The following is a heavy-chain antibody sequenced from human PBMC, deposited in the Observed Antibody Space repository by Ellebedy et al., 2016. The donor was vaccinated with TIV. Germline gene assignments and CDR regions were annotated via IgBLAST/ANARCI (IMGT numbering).Heavy chain of an antibody. CDR2: INRDGSER. J-gene: IGHJ4*01. CDR3: VRDTHHTGDYRAFDY. Sequence: GESLKISXAASGFTFSNYWMNWVRQAPGKGLEWVANINRDGSERNSVDSVKGRFTISRDNAKNSLYLQMKNLRVEDAALYYCVRDTHHTGDYRAFDYWGHGTLVTVSS. D-gene: IGHD4-17*01. V-gene: IGHV3-7*04. CDR1: GFTFSNYW.